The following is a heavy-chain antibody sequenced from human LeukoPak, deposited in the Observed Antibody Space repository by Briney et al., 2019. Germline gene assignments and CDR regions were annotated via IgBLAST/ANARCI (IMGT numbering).Heavy chain of an antibody. J-gene: IGHJ5*02. V-gene: IGHV1-18*01. Sequence: GASVKVSCKASGYTFTSYGISWVRQAPGQGLEWMGWISAYNGNTNYAQKLQGRVTMTTDTSTSTAYMELRSLRSDDTAVYYCARLHRVVVPAAIGWFDPWGQGTLVTVSS. D-gene: IGHD2-2*02. CDR2: ISAYNGNT. CDR3: ARLHRVVVPAAIGWFDP. CDR1: GYTFTSYG.